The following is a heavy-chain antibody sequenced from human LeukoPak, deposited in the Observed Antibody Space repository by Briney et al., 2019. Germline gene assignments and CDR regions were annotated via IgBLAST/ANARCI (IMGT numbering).Heavy chain of an antibody. CDR3: ASVDTAMVMGGIDY. D-gene: IGHD5-18*01. CDR1: GFTFSSYA. Sequence: GGSLRLSCAASGFTFSSYAMHWVRQAPGKGLEWVAVISYDGSNKYYADSVKGRFTISRDNSKNTLYLQMNSLRAEDTAVYYCASVDTAMVMGGIDYWGQGTLVTVSS. CDR2: ISYDGSNK. V-gene: IGHV3-30*04. J-gene: IGHJ4*02.